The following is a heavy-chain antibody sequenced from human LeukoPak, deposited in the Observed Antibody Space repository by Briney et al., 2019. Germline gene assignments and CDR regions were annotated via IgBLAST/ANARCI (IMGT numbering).Heavy chain of an antibody. CDR2: IDAAGRT. Sequence: PSQTLSLTCTVSGGSISSGGSIGSFYWTWIRQPAGKGLEWIGRIDAAGRTNYNPSLRGPVTISVDTSKNQFSLRLSSVTAADAAVYYCARDRITGATRDFYYYYMDVWGKGTTVTVSS. J-gene: IGHJ6*03. D-gene: IGHD7-27*01. CDR1: GGSISSGGSIGSFY. V-gene: IGHV4-61*02. CDR3: ARDRITGATRDFYYYYMDV.